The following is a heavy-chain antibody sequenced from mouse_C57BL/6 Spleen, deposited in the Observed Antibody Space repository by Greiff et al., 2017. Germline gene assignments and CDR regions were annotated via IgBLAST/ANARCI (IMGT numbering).Heavy chain of an antibody. Sequence: QVQLQQPGAELVKPGASVKLSCKASGYTFTSYWMQWVKQRPGQGLEWIGEIDPSDSYTNSNQKFKGKATLTVDTSSSTAYMQLSSLTSGDSAVXYCARGDRYFDVWGTGTTVTVSS. CDR2: IDPSDSYT. CDR1: GYTFTSYW. J-gene: IGHJ1*03. V-gene: IGHV1-50*01. CDR3: ARGDRYFDV.